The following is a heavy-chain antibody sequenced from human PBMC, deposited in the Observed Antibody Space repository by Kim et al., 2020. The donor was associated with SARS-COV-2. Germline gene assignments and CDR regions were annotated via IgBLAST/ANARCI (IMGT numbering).Heavy chain of an antibody. CDR2: IHYSGNI. CDR1: GGSISSSSYY. Sequence: SETLSLTCTVSGGSISSSSYYWGWIRQPPGKGLEWIASIHYSGNIHYNPSLKSRVTTIVDTSKNQFSLKLSSVTAADTAVYFCASKPILTGYYYYYFDYWGHGTPRTVSS. V-gene: IGHV4-39*01. D-gene: IGHD3-9*01. J-gene: IGHJ4*01. CDR3: ASKPILTGYYYYYFDY.